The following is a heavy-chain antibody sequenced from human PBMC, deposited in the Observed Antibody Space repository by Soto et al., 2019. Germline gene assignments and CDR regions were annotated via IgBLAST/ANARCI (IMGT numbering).Heavy chain of an antibody. V-gene: IGHV3-21*01. CDR2: ISSSSSYI. J-gene: IGHJ4*02. D-gene: IGHD3-9*01. CDR1: GFTFSSYS. CDR3: ARAAPRGYDNLTGQKHYYFDY. Sequence: EVQLVESGGGLVKPGGSLRLSCAASGFTFSSYSMNWVRQAPGKGLEWVSSISSSSSYIYYADSVKGRFTISRDNAQNSMYLQMNSLRAEDTAVYYCARAAPRGYDNLTGQKHYYFDYWGQGTLVTVSS.